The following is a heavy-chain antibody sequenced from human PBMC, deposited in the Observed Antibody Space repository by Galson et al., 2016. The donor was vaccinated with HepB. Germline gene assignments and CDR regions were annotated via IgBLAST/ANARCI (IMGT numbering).Heavy chain of an antibody. CDR3: ARGGLGYCSGGSCSLGDYGMDV. J-gene: IGHJ6*02. CDR2: IGTAGDT. D-gene: IGHD2-15*01. V-gene: IGHV3-13*01. Sequence: SLRLSCAASGFTFSSYDMHWVRQATGKGLEWVSAIGTAGDTYYPGSVKGRFTISRENAKNSLYLQMNTLRAEDTAVYYCARGGLGYCSGGSCSLGDYGMDVWGQGITVTVSS. CDR1: GFTFSSYD.